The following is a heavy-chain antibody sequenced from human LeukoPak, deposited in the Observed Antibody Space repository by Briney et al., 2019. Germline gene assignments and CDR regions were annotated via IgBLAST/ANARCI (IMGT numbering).Heavy chain of an antibody. CDR2: IYYSGST. D-gene: IGHD5-24*01. CDR1: GGSISSYY. Sequence: PSETLSLTCTVSGGSISSYYWSWIRQPPGKGLEWIGYIYYSGSTNYNPSLKSRVTISVDTSKNQFSLKLSSVTAADTAVHYCARDQDGYNDAFDIWGQGTMVTVSS. CDR3: ARDQDGYNDAFDI. V-gene: IGHV4-59*01. J-gene: IGHJ3*02.